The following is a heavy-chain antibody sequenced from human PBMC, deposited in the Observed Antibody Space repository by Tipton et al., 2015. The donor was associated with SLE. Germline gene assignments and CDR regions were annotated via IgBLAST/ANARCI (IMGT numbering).Heavy chain of an antibody. D-gene: IGHD2-21*01. CDR3: ARHGIVVSHWYFVL. CDR1: GGSISSYY. Sequence: TLSLTCTVSGGSISSYYWSWIRQPPGKGLEWIGYIYYRRSANYNPSLKSRVTISVDTSKNQFSLKLSSVTAADTAVYYCARHGIVVSHWYFVLGGLGTLFTFSS. V-gene: IGHV4-59*08. J-gene: IGHJ2*01. CDR2: IYYRRSA.